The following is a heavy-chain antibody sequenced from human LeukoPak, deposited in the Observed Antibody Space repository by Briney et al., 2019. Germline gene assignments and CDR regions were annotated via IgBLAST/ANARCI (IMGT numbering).Heavy chain of an antibody. CDR3: ARDQRYFDWSPDGFDY. J-gene: IGHJ4*02. Sequence: ASVKVSCKASGGTFSSYAISWVRQAPGQGLEWMGGIIPIFGTANYAQKFQGRVTITADESTSTAYMELSSLRSEDTAVYYCARDQRYFDWSPDGFDYWGQGTLVTVSS. V-gene: IGHV1-69*13. D-gene: IGHD3-9*01. CDR2: IIPIFGTA. CDR1: GGTFSSYA.